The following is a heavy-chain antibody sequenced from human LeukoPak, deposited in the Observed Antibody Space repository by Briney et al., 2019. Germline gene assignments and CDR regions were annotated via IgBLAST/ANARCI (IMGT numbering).Heavy chain of an antibody. CDR2: IYHGGST. V-gene: IGHV3-53*01. J-gene: IGHJ4*02. CDR3: AKGRGRNCDGDCSSRALDS. CDR1: GSTVRTNY. D-gene: IGHD2-21*02. Sequence: PGGSLRLSCVTSGSTVRTNYMTWVRQTPGKGLEWVSLIYHGGSTHYAESVKGRFTISRDNSKSMMFLQMSNLRAEDTAVYYCAKGRGRNCDGDCSSRALDSWGQGTLVTVSS.